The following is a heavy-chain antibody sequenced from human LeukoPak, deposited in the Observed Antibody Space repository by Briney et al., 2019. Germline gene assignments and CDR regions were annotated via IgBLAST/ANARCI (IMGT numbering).Heavy chain of an antibody. D-gene: IGHD3-22*01. CDR1: GGSISSYY. CDR3: ARARMYYYDGSCYYPLGYYYYYMDV. Sequence: SETLSLTCTVSGGSISSYYWSWIRQPPGKGLEWIGYIYYSGSTNYNPSLKSRVTISVDTSKNQFSLKLSSVTAADTAVYYCARARMYYYDGSCYYPLGYYYYYMDVWGKGTTVTVSS. J-gene: IGHJ6*03. V-gene: IGHV4-59*01. CDR2: IYYSGST.